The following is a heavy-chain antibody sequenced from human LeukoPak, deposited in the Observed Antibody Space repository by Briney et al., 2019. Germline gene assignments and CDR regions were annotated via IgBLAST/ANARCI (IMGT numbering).Heavy chain of an antibody. Sequence: GGSLRLSCAASGFTFSSYAMIWVRQAPGKGLEWVSAISGGGGSTYYADSVKGRFTISKDNSKNTLYLQMNSPRAEDTAVYYCAKDRSSGWYYYGMDVWGQGATVTVSS. CDR3: AKDRSSGWYYYGMDV. V-gene: IGHV3-23*01. D-gene: IGHD6-19*01. J-gene: IGHJ6*02. CDR2: ISGGGGST. CDR1: GFTFSSYA.